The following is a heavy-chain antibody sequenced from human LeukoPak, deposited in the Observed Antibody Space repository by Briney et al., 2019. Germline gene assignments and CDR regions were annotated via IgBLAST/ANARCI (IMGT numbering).Heavy chain of an antibody. CDR3: ARGGSGSWYNDY. V-gene: IGHV3-33*01. D-gene: IGHD6-13*01. Sequence: PGGSLRLSCAASGFTFSSYGMNWVRQAPGKGLEWVAVTWYDGSNKYYGDSVKGRFTISRDNSKNTLYLQMNSLRAEDTAVYYCARGGSGSWYNDYWGQGTLVTVSS. CDR2: TWYDGSNK. CDR1: GFTFSSYG. J-gene: IGHJ4*02.